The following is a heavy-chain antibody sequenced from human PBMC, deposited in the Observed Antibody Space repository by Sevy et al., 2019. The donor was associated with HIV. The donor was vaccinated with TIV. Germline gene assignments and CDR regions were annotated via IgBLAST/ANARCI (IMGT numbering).Heavy chain of an antibody. V-gene: IGHV1-69*13. D-gene: IGHD2-2*02. J-gene: IGHJ6*02. CDR2: IIPIFGTA. Sequence: ASVKVSCKASGGTFSSYAISWVRQAPGQGLEWMGGIIPIFGTANYAQKFQGRVTITADESTSTAYMELGSLRSEDTAVYYCASRWGVVVPAAIDYYYGMDVWGQGTTVTVSS. CDR3: ASRWGVVVPAAIDYYYGMDV. CDR1: GGTFSSYA.